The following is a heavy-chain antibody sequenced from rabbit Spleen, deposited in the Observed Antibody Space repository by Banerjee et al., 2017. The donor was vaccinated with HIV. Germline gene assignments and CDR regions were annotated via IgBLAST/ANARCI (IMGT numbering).Heavy chain of an antibody. Sequence: QSMEESGGDLVKPGASLTLTCTASGFDFSTYWMCWVRQAPGKGLEWIGCIYTGSGSTYYASWAKGRFTISKTSSTTLTLQVTSLTAADTATYFCARGAAGDGTYFDLWGPGTLVTVS. J-gene: IGHJ4*01. CDR1: GFDFSTYW. CDR3: ARGAAGDGTYFDL. V-gene: IGHV1S40*01. CDR2: IYTGSGST. D-gene: IGHD2-1*01.